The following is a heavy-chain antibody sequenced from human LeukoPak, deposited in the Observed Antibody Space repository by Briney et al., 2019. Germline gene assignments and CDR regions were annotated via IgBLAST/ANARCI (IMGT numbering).Heavy chain of an antibody. J-gene: IGHJ5*02. CDR3: ARDEGGFDP. CDR1: GFTFSRFA. V-gene: IGHV3-30*14. CDR2: ISYDGSNK. Sequence: PGRSLRLSCAASGFTFSRFAIDWVRQAPGKGLEWVAVISYDGSNKDYADSVKGRFTISRDNSMNTLYLQMNSLRAEDTAVYYCARDEGGFDPWGQGTLVTVSS.